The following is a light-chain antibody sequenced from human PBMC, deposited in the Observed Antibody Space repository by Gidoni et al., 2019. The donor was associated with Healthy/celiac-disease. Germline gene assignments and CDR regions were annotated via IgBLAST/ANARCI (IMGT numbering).Light chain of an antibody. CDR3: QQYNSFLT. J-gene: IGKJ2*01. Sequence: IQMTQSPSTLSASVGDRVTITCRASQSISSWLAWYQQKPGKAPKLLIYKASSLESGVPSRFSGSGSGTGFTLTISSLQPDDFATYYCQQYNSFLTFGQGTKLEIK. CDR2: KAS. CDR1: QSISSW. V-gene: IGKV1-5*03.